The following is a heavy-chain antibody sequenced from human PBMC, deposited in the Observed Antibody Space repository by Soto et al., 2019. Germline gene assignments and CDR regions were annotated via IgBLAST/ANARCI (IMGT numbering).Heavy chain of an antibody. CDR1: GGSISSGGYY. J-gene: IGHJ3*02. D-gene: IGHD5-18*01. CDR3: ARWGKMWIQESAFDI. V-gene: IGHV4-31*03. Sequence: SETLSLTCTVSGGSISSGGYYWSWIRQHPGKGLEWIGYIYYSGSTYYNPSLKSRVTISVDTSKNQFSLKLSSVTAADTSVYYCARWGKMWIQESAFDIWGQGTMVTVSS. CDR2: IYYSGST.